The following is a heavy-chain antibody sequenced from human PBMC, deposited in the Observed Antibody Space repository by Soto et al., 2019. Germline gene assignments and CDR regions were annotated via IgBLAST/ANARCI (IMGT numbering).Heavy chain of an antibody. CDR3: ARAPTGTHYFFDY. V-gene: IGHV3-74*01. CDR1: GFTFSTYW. CDR2: INSDGSST. Sequence: EVQLVESGGGLVQPGGSLRLSCAASGFTFSTYWLHWVRQAPGKGPVWVSRINSDGSSTNYADSVKGRFTNSRDNAKNTLYLQMNSLRAEDTAVYYCARAPTGTHYFFDYWGQGALVTVAS. J-gene: IGHJ4*02. D-gene: IGHD1-1*01.